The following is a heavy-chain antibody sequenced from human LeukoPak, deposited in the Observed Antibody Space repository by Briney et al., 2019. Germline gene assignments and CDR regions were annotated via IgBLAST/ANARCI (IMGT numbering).Heavy chain of an antibody. Sequence: PGGSLRLSCAASGFTFSSYGMHWVRQAPGKGLEWVAVIWYDGSNKYYADSVKGRFTISRDNCKNTLYLQMNSLRAEDTAVYYCARDRAVRTGYFDYWGQGTLVTVSS. CDR2: IWYDGSNK. CDR1: GFTFSSYG. V-gene: IGHV3-33*01. J-gene: IGHJ4*02. CDR3: ARDRAVRTGYFDY. D-gene: IGHD3-10*01.